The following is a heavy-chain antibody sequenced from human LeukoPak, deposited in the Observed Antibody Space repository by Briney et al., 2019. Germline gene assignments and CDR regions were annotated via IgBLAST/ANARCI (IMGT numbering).Heavy chain of an antibody. Sequence: PGGSLRLSCAASGFTFSSYAMSWVRQAPGKGLEWVSAISGSGGSTYYADSVKGRFTISRDNSKNTLYLQMNSLRAEDTAVYYCAKLPAPYCSSTSCYTVYWGQGTLVTVSS. CDR2: ISGSGGST. D-gene: IGHD2-2*02. V-gene: IGHV3-23*01. CDR1: GFTFSSYA. CDR3: AKLPAPYCSSTSCYTVY. J-gene: IGHJ4*02.